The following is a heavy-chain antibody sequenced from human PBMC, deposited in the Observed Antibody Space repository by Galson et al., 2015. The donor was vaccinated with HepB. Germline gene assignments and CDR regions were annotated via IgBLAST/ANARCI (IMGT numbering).Heavy chain of an antibody. Sequence: ALRLSCAASGFIFSSYPMSSARQAPGKGLQWVSSIGSTGTTTYYAASVKGRFAVSRDNANSHNMMHLQMNSLRAEDTAVYYCPGILEVGGRGVAFDIWGEGTMVTVSS. J-gene: IGHJ3*02. CDR2: IGSTGTTT. CDR1: GFIFSSYP. D-gene: IGHD6-19*01. CDR3: PGILEVGGRGVAFDI. V-gene: IGHV3-23*01.